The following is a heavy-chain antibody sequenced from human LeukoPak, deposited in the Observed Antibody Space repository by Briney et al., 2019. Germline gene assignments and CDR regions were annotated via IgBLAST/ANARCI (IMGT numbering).Heavy chain of an antibody. Sequence: ASVKVSCKASGYTFTSYYMHWVRQAPGQGLEWMGIINPSGGSTSYAQKFQGRVTMTRDTSTSTVYMELSSLRSEDTAVYYCARANRITMAHHGGFDPWGQGTLVTVSS. CDR2: INPSGGST. CDR3: ARANRITMAHHGGFDP. V-gene: IGHV1-46*01. J-gene: IGHJ5*02. D-gene: IGHD3-10*01. CDR1: GYTFTSYY.